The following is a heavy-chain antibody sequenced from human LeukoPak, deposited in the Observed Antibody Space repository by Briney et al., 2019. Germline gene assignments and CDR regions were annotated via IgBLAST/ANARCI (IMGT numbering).Heavy chain of an antibody. CDR1: GYTFSPYW. Sequence: GGSLRLSCVASGYTFSPYWMSWVRQTPGKGLEWVASISNGGSATYYVDSVRGRFTISRDDAKNSLFLQTNGLRADDTAVYYCTRENYVPDSWGQGTLVTVS. CDR2: ISNGGSAT. D-gene: IGHD3-10*02. CDR3: TRENYVPDS. V-gene: IGHV3-7*03. J-gene: IGHJ4*02.